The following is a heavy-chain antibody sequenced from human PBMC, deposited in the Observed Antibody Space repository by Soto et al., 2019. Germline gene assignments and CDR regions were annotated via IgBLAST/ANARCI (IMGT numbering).Heavy chain of an antibody. V-gene: IGHV3-30-3*01. CDR2: ISNDGSNK. Sequence: QVQLVESGGGVVQPGRSLRLSCATSGFTVSNYAMHWVRQAPGKGLEWMSIISNDGSNKYYADSVKGRFTTSRDNSKNTLYLQLNSLRTEDTAVYYCAGDRGLIVVAETDYWGQGTLVTVSS. CDR1: GFTVSNYA. J-gene: IGHJ4*02. CDR3: AGDRGLIVVAETDY. D-gene: IGHD6-19*01.